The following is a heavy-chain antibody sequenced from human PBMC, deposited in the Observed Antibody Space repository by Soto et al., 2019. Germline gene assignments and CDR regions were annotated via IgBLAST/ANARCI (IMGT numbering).Heavy chain of an antibody. J-gene: IGHJ4*02. CDR1: GFTFSNAW. CDR3: TTLLIYCTNGVCIDY. D-gene: IGHD2-8*01. Sequence: EVQLVESGGGLVKPGGSLRLSCAASGFTFSNAWMNWVRQAPGKGLEWVGRIKSKTDGGTTDYAAPVKGRFTISRDDSKNTLYLQMNSLKTEDTAVYYCTTLLIYCTNGVCIDYWGQGTLVTVSS. CDR2: IKSKTDGGTT. V-gene: IGHV3-15*07.